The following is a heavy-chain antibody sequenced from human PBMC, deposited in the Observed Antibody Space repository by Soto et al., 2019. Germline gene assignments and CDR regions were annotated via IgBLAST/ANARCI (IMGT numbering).Heavy chain of an antibody. J-gene: IGHJ5*02. CDR1: GFTFTRYW. CDR3: ARVGEYSGYGGGFNWFDP. D-gene: IGHD5-12*01. V-gene: IGHV3-11*01. Sequence: GGSLRLSCAASGFTFTRYWMSWIRQAPGKGLEWVSYISSSGSTIYYADSVKGRFTISRDNAKNSLYLQMNSLRAEDTAVYYCARVGEYSGYGGGFNWFDPWGQGTLVTVSS. CDR2: ISSSGSTI.